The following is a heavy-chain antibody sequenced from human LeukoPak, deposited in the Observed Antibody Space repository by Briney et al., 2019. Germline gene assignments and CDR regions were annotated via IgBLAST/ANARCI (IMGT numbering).Heavy chain of an antibody. Sequence: SETLSLTCSVSGGSVGSYYWSWIRQPAGKGLEWIGRIYTSGSTNYNPSLRSRATISVDKSKSQFSLKLTPVTAADTAVYYFARDLSYCSSTRCYAPYYFDYWGQGTLVTVSS. CDR1: GGSVGSYY. CDR2: IYTSGST. CDR3: ARDLSYCSSTRCYAPYYFDY. J-gene: IGHJ4*02. V-gene: IGHV4-4*07. D-gene: IGHD2-2*01.